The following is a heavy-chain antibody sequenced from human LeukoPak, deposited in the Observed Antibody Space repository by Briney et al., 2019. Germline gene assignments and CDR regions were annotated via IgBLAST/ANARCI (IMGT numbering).Heavy chain of an antibody. Sequence: ASVKVSCKASGGTFSSYAISWVRQAPGQGLEWMGGIIPIFGTANYAQKFQGRVTITADKSTSTAYMELRSLRSDDTAVYYCARAVVRGVDLSDAFDIWGQGTMVIVSP. CDR2: IIPIFGTA. CDR1: GGTFSSYA. V-gene: IGHV1-69*06. D-gene: IGHD3-10*01. CDR3: ARAVVRGVDLSDAFDI. J-gene: IGHJ3*02.